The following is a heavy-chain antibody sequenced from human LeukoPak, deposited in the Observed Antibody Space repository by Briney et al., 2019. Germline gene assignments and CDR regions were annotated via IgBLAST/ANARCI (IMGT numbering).Heavy chain of an antibody. D-gene: IGHD3-10*01. CDR3: ARHRLLWFGESQFYYFDY. CDR1: GGSISSSSYY. J-gene: IGHJ4*02. Sequence: SETLSLTCTVSGGSISSSSYYWGWIRQPPGKGLEWIGSIYYSGSTYYNPSLKSRVTISVDTSKNRFSLKLSSVTAADTAVYYCARHRLLWFGESQFYYFDYWGQGTLVTVSS. V-gene: IGHV4-39*01. CDR2: IYYSGST.